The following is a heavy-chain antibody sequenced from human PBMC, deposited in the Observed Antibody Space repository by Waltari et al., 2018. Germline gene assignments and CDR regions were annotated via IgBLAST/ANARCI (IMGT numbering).Heavy chain of an antibody. Sequence: QVQLQESGPGLVKPSETLFLTCTVSGGSISSYYWSWIRQPPGKGLEWIGSIYYSGSTYYNPSLKSRVTISVYTSKNQFSLKLSSVTAADTAVYYCARRWRQQLVFDYWGQGTLVTVSS. CDR1: GGSISSYY. V-gene: IGHV4-59*05. J-gene: IGHJ4*02. CDR2: IYYSGST. CDR3: ARRWRQQLVFDY. D-gene: IGHD6-13*01.